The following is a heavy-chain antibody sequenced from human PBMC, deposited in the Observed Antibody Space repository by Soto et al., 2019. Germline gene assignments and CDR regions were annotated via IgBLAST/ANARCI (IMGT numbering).Heavy chain of an antibody. D-gene: IGHD3-3*01. CDR3: ARGLRFLEEAY. J-gene: IGHJ4*02. CDR1: GGSIKSNY. CDR2: ISYSGST. Sequence: SETLSLTCTVSGGSIKSNYWSWIRQPPGKGLEWIGYISYSGSTNYNPSLKSRVTISVDTSKNQFSLKLSSVTAADTAVYYCARGLRFLEEAYWGQGTLVTVSS. V-gene: IGHV4-59*01.